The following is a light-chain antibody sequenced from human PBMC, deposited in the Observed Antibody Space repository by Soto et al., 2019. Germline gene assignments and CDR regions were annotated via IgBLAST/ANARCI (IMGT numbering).Light chain of an antibody. V-gene: IGLV2-14*01. CDR2: DVS. CDR1: SSDVGGYNY. J-gene: IGLJ2*01. Sequence: QSALTQPASVSGSPGQSITISCTGTSSDVGGYNYVSWYQQHPGKAPKLMIYDVSNRTSGVSNRFSGSKSGNTASLTISGLQAEDEADYYFSSYTSSSTLGFCGGTKLTVL. CDR3: SSYTSSSTLG.